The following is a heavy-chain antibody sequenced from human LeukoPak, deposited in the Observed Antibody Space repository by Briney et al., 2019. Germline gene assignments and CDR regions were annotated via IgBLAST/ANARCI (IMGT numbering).Heavy chain of an antibody. D-gene: IGHD2-8*01. CDR1: GGSISSYY. V-gene: IGHV4-59*01. CDR2: IYYSGST. J-gene: IGHJ4*02. CDR3: ARDLYPYSPPTY. Sequence: SETLSLTCTVSGGSISSYYWSWIRQPPGKGLEWIGYIYYSGSTNYNPSLKSRVTISVDTSKNQFSLKLSSVTAADTAVYYCARDLYPYSPPTYWGQGTLVTVCS.